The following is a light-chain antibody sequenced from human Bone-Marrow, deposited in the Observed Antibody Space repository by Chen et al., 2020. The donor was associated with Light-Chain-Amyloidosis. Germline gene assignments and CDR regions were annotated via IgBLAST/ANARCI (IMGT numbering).Light chain of an antibody. V-gene: IGKV1-9*01. CDR2: AAS. CDR1: QDISSY. CDR3: QQFNSYRFT. Sequence: DIQLTQSPSFLSASVGDRVTITCRASQDISSYLAWYQQKPGKAPKLLIYAASTLQSWVPSRFSGSGSGTEVTLTSSSLQPEDFATYYCQQFNSYRFTFGPGTKVDIK. J-gene: IGKJ3*01.